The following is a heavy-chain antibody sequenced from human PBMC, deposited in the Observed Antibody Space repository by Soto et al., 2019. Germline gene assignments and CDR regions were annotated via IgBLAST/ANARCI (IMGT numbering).Heavy chain of an antibody. Sequence: QVQLVQSGAEVKKPGSSVKVSCKASGGTFSSYAISWVRQAPGQGLEWMGGIIPIFGTANYAQKFQGRVTITADESTSTAYMELSSLRSEDTAVYYCARVLASIAAAGRLSYYYGMDVWGQGTTVTVSS. J-gene: IGHJ6*02. V-gene: IGHV1-69*01. CDR1: GGTFSSYA. D-gene: IGHD6-13*01. CDR3: ARVLASIAAAGRLSYYYGMDV. CDR2: IIPIFGTA.